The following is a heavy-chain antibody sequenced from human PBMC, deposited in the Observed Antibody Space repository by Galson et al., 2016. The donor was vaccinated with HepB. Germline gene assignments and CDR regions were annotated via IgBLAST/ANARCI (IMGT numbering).Heavy chain of an antibody. CDR1: GFNLNSYS. Sequence: SLRLSCAVFGFNLNSYSMNWVRQAPGKGLEWISYITSSSSLIFYADSVKGRFTISRDNARNSLYLQMNILRDEDTAVYYCAKDPSQWEDSTFEYWGPGTVVTVSS. CDR3: AKDPSQWEDSTFEY. CDR2: ITSSSSLI. D-gene: IGHD1-26*01. J-gene: IGHJ4*02. V-gene: IGHV3-48*02.